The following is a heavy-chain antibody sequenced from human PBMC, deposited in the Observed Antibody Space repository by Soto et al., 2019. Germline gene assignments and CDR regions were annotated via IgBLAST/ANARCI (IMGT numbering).Heavy chain of an antibody. J-gene: IGHJ6*03. V-gene: IGHV1-18*01. CDR2: ISAYNGNT. CDR3: ARDLNDYYYMDV. Sequence: ASVKVSCKASGYSFTSYGISWVRQAPGQGLEWMGWISAYNGNTNYAQKLQGRVTMTTDTSTSTAYMELRSLRSDDTAVYYCARDLNDYYYMDVWGKGTTVTVSS. CDR1: GYSFTSYG.